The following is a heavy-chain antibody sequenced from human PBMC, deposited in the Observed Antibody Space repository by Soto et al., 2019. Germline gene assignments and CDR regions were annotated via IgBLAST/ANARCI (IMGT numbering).Heavy chain of an antibody. CDR3: ARDLGYCSSTSCREYAFDI. D-gene: IGHD2-2*01. CDR2: ISSSSSYI. J-gene: IGHJ3*02. V-gene: IGHV3-21*01. Sequence: PGGSLRLSCAASGFTFSSYSMNWVRQAPGKGLEWVSSISSSSSYIYYADSVKGRFTISRDNSKNTLYLQMNSLRAEDTAVYYCARDLGYCSSTSCREYAFDIWGQGTMVTVSS. CDR1: GFTFSSYS.